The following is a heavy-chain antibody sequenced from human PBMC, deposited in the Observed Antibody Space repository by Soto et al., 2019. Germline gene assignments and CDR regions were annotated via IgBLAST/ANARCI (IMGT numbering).Heavy chain of an antibody. D-gene: IGHD3-10*01. Sequence: SETLSLTCTVSGGSSTNGGYYWSWIRQHPGKGLEWIGYIYYSGTTYYNPSLKSRLTISFDTSRNQLSLEVNSVSAADTAVYYCARVDSSCYTFEHWGQGTLVTVS. CDR1: GGSSTNGGYY. CDR3: ARVDSSCYTFEH. V-gene: IGHV4-31*03. J-gene: IGHJ4*02. CDR2: IYYSGTT.